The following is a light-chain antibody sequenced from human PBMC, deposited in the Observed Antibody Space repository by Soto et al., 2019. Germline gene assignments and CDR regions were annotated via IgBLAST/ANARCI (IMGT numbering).Light chain of an antibody. Sequence: QSALTQPASVSGSPGQPITISCTGTSSDVGSYNLVSWYQQHPGKAPKLMIYEGTKRPSGISNRFSGSKSGNTASLTLSGLQAEDEADYFCCSYAGSSTVLFGGGTQLTVL. CDR3: CSYAGSSTVL. J-gene: IGLJ2*01. CDR2: EGT. CDR1: SSDVGSYNL. V-gene: IGLV2-23*01.